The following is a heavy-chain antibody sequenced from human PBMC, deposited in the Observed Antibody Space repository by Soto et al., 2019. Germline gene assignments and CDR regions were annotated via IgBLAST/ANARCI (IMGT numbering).Heavy chain of an antibody. CDR1: GLTLSDAW. CDR3: AREGFGDFV. J-gene: IGHJ4*02. Sequence: EVQLVESGGGLVKPGGSLRLSCVGSGLTLSDAWMNWVRQIPGKGPEWVGRIKTKSDGAVTDYAALAKGRFTIARDDSENTVYLQMNSLKTEDTAVYYCAREGFGDFVWGQGTLVTVSS. CDR2: IKTKSDGAVT. V-gene: IGHV3-15*05. D-gene: IGHD3-10*01.